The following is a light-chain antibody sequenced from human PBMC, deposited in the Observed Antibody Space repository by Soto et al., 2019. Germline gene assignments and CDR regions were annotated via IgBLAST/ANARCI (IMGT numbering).Light chain of an antibody. Sequence: QSVLTQPPSASGSPGQSVTISCTGTSSDVGGYNYVSWYQQHPGKAPKLMIYDVNKRPSGVPDRFSGSKSGNTASLTVSGLQVEDEADYYCSSHAGSNTYVFGTGTKVTVL. CDR3: SSHAGSNTYV. CDR1: SSDVGGYNY. CDR2: DVN. J-gene: IGLJ1*01. V-gene: IGLV2-8*01.